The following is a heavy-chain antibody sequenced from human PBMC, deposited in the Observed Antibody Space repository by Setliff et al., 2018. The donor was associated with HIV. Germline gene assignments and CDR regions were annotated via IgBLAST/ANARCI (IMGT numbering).Heavy chain of an antibody. CDR3: VNPSGAMGDFDS. D-gene: IGHD3-16*01. V-gene: IGHV4-39*01. CDR2: FYYHGST. J-gene: IGHJ4*02. Sequence: PSETLSLTCTVSGGSISSTNYFWGWIRQPPGKGLEWIGAFYYHGSTYYNPSLKSRVTISIDTSKNQFSLQLTSVTAADTAVYYCVNPSGAMGDFDSWGQGTLVTVSS. CDR1: GGSISSTNYF.